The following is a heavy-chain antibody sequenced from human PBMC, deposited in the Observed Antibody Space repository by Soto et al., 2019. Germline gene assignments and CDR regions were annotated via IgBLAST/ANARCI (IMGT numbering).Heavy chain of an antibody. J-gene: IGHJ6*02. D-gene: IGHD3-10*01. Sequence: PGGSLRLSCISSGFTFRTYTMNWVRQAPGKGLEWVSGIRGFSPYTFYAESVKGRFTISRDNAKNSLYLQMNSLRAEDTAVYYCARDRGYDAPDSYYNAMDVWGQGTTVTVSS. V-gene: IGHV3-21*01. CDR2: IRGFSPYT. CDR3: ARDRGYDAPDSYYNAMDV. CDR1: GFTFRTYT.